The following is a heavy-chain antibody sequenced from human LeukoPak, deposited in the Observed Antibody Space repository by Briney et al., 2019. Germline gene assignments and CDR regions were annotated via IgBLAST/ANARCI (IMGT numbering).Heavy chain of an antibody. CDR2: IIPIFGTA. J-gene: IGHJ3*02. Sequence: ASVKVSCKASGGTFSSYAISWARQAPGQGLEWMGGIIPIFGTANYTQKFQGRVAITADESTSTAYMELSSLRSEDTAVYYCAKCIVGAADAFDIWGQGTMVTVSS. V-gene: IGHV1-69*13. CDR3: AKCIVGAADAFDI. D-gene: IGHD1-26*01. CDR1: GGTFSSYA.